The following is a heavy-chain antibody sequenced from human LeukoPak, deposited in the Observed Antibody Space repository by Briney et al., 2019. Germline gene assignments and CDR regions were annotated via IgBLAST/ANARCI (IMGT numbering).Heavy chain of an antibody. CDR3: ARDRYYYDSSGYVFDY. Sequence: SETLSLTCTVSGGSISSYYWSWIRQPAGKGLEWIGRIYTSGSTNYNPSLKSRVTMSVDTSKNQFSLKLSSVTAADTAVYYCARDRYYYDSSGYVFDYWGQGTLVTVSS. V-gene: IGHV4-4*07. CDR2: IYTSGST. CDR1: GGSISSYY. J-gene: IGHJ4*02. D-gene: IGHD3-22*01.